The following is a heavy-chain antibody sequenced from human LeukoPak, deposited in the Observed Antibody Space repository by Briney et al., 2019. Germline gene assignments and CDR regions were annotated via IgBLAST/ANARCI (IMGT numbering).Heavy chain of an antibody. D-gene: IGHD6-13*01. CDR2: ISSSGSTI. Sequence: PGGSLRLSCAASGFTFSSYEMNWVRQAPGKGLEWVSYISSSGSTIYYADSVKGRFTISRDNAKNSLYLQMNSLRAEDTAVYYCARDWYSSSWDTIDYWGQGTLVTVSS. V-gene: IGHV3-48*03. CDR1: GFTFSSYE. CDR3: ARDWYSSSWDTIDY. J-gene: IGHJ4*02.